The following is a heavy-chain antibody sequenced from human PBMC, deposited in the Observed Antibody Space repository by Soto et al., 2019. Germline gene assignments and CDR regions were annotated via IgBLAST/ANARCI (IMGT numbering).Heavy chain of an antibody. J-gene: IGHJ4*02. CDR3: XXXXXXXXXXVGY. V-gene: IGHV4-34*01. CDR1: GGSFSGYY. Sequence: QVQLQQWGAGLLKPSETLSLTCAVYGGSFSGYYWSXIRXXXGKGLEWIGEINHSGSTNYNPSLXXXXXXXXXXXXXXXXXXXXXXXXXXXXXXXXXXXXXXXXXXVGYWGQGTLVTVSS. CDR2: INHSGST.